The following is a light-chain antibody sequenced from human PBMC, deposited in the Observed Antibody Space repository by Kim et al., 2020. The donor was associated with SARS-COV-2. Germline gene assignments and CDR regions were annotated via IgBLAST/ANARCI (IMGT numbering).Light chain of an antibody. CDR2: TAS. CDR3: QQSYSSPLT. V-gene: IGKV1-39*01. J-gene: IGKJ4*01. Sequence: ASVGDRVTITCRASQNINTYLNWDQQKPGRAPNLLIYTASNLQSGVPSRFSGSGSGTDFTLTISSLQPEDFATYYCQQSYSSPLTFGGGTKVDIK. CDR1: QNINTY.